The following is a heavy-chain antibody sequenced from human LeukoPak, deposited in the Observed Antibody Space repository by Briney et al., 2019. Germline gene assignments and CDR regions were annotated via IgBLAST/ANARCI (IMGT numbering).Heavy chain of an antibody. D-gene: IGHD2-21*02. V-gene: IGHV1-46*01. J-gene: IGHJ4*02. CDR2: INPSSGST. CDR3: ARDGPYPENCGGDCYTLDY. Sequence: ASVKVSCKASGYTFTSYYMHWVRQAPGQGLEWMGIINPSSGSTSYAQKFQGRVTMTRDTSTSTVYMDLSRLRSEDTAVYYCARDGPYPENCGGDCYTLDYWGQGTLVTVSS. CDR1: GYTFTSYY.